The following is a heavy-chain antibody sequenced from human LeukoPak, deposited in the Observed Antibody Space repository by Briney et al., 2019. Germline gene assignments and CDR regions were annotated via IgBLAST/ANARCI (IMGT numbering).Heavy chain of an antibody. J-gene: IGHJ3*01. Sequence: GGSLRLSRAASGFTFVNSWVHWVRQAPGKGLVWVSLINADGSTATYADSVKGRFTISRDKARNTLCMQMNCLTIEDTAVYYCVVVVEPPDSDGFDVWGPGTVITVSS. V-gene: IGHV3-74*01. D-gene: IGHD1-14*01. CDR1: GFTFVNSW. CDR2: INADGSTA. CDR3: VVVVEPPDSDGFDV.